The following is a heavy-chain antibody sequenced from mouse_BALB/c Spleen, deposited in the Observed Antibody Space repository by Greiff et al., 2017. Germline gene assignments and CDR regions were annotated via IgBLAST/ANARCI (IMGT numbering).Heavy chain of an antibody. J-gene: IGHJ3*01. CDR3: ARSGYYGSSYVLWFAY. D-gene: IGHD1-1*01. CDR2: IYPGNGDT. Sequence: QVQLQQPGAELVKPGASVTMSCKASGYTFTSYNMHWVKQTPGQGLEWIGAIYPGNGDTSYNQKFKGKATLTADKSSSTAYMQLSSLTSEDSAVYYCARSGYYGSSYVLWFAYWGQGTLVTVSA. V-gene: IGHV1-12*01. CDR1: GYTFTSYN.